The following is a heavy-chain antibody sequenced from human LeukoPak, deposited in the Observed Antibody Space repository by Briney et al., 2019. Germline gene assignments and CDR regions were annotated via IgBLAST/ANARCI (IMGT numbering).Heavy chain of an antibody. CDR3: ARDWNRYAY. V-gene: IGHV4-39*07. Sequence: SETLSLTCTGSGGSISSYYWGWIRQPPGKGLEWIGSTYYRGTTYYNPSLKSRVTISVDTSNNQFSLKLSSVTAADTAVYYCARDWNRYAYWGQGTLVTVSS. CDR1: GGSISSYY. CDR2: TYYRGTT. J-gene: IGHJ4*02. D-gene: IGHD1-1*01.